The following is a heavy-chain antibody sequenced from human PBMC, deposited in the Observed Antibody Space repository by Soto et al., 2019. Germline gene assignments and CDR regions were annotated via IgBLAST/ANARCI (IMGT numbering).Heavy chain of an antibody. CDR1: GGSISRSNW. CDR3: VRVGGVGSRLEGFDY. V-gene: IGHV4-4*02. Sequence: QVQLQESGPGLVKPSGTLSLTCAVSGGSISRSNWWSWVRQPPGKGLEWIGEINHSGSTNYNPSLKSRVTISVDRSKNQLSLKVTSVTAADTGVYYCVRVGGVGSRLEGFDYWGQGTLVTVSS. CDR2: INHSGST. J-gene: IGHJ4*02. D-gene: IGHD3-16*01.